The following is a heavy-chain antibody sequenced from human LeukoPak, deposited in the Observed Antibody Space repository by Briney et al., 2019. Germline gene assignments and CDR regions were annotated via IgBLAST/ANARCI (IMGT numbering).Heavy chain of an antibody. J-gene: IGHJ4*02. D-gene: IGHD3-10*01. CDR3: ARDQYLVWSWDS. V-gene: IGHV1-2*02. CDR2: INPNSGGT. CDR1: GYTFTGYY. Sequence: ASVKVSCKASGYTFTGYYIHWVRQAPGQGLEWMGWINPNSGGTNYAQKFQGRVTMTRDPSISTAYMELSRLIFDDTAVYYCARDQYLVWSWDSWGQGTLVTVSS.